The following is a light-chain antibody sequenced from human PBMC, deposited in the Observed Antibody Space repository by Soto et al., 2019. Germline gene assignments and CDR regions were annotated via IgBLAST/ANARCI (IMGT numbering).Light chain of an antibody. Sequence: EIVMTQSRATLSVSPGERANLSCRANQSVSSNLAWYQQKPGQAPRLLIYGASTRATGIPARFSGSGSGTEFSLTISSLQSEDFAVYYCQQYNNWPPFTFGPGTKVDIK. CDR2: GAS. J-gene: IGKJ3*01. CDR1: QSVSSN. V-gene: IGKV3-15*01. CDR3: QQYNNWPPFT.